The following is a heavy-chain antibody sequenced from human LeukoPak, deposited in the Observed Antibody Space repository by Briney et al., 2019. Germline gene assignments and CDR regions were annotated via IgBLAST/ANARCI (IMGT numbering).Heavy chain of an antibody. CDR1: GFTFDDYD. V-gene: IGHV3-20*04. Sequence: GGSLRLSCAASGFTFDDYDISWVRQAPGKGLEWVSHINWNGNSIGYGDSVKGRFTISRDNAKNSLYLQMNSLRAEDTAVYYCARTTIGIPGGMDVWGKGTTVTISS. D-gene: IGHD1-1*01. CDR2: INWNGNSI. J-gene: IGHJ6*03. CDR3: ARTTIGIPGGMDV.